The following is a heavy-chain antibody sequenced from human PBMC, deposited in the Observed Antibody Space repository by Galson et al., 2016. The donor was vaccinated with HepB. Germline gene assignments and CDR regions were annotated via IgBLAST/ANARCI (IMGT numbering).Heavy chain of an antibody. CDR2: IKSKSEGETT. CDR1: GFTFSNAW. D-gene: IGHD2/OR15-2a*01. CDR3: YFEGL. Sequence: SLRLSCAASGFTFSNAWMNWVRQAPGKGLEWVGRIKSKSEGETTDYAAPVKGRFTISRDDSKNTVYLQMNSLKTEDTAVCYCYFEGLWGQGTLVTVSP. V-gene: IGHV3-15*07. J-gene: IGHJ4*02.